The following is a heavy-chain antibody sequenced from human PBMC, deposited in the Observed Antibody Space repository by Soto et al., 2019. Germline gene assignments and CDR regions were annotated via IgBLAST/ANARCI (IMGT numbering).Heavy chain of an antibody. D-gene: IGHD3-10*02. Sequence: WGSLRLSCASSVFNVYTYAMSWVRQAPGKGLEWVSGISGGGGSIHYVDSVKGRFTISRDNSKNTLYLQMNSLRGEDTAVYYCAKGKSSNYVSHAFDVWGQGTMVTVSS. CDR1: VFNVYTYA. CDR2: ISGGGGSI. CDR3: AKGKSSNYVSHAFDV. V-gene: IGHV3-23*01. J-gene: IGHJ3*01.